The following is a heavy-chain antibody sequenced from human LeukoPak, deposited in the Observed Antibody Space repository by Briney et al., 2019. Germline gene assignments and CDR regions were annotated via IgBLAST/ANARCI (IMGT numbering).Heavy chain of an antibody. V-gene: IGHV4-38-2*01. CDR3: ARVVVVVAAREYYFDY. D-gene: IGHD2-15*01. CDR1: GYSISSGYY. J-gene: IGHJ4*02. CDR2: IYHSGST. Sequence: SETLPLTCAVSGYSISSGYYWGWIRQPPGKGLEWIGSIYHSGSTYYNPSLKSRVTISVDTSKNQFSLKLSSVTAADTAVYYCARVVVVVAAREYYFDYWGQGTLVTVSS.